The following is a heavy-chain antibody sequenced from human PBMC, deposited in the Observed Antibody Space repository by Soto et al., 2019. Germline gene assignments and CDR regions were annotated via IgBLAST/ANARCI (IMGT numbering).Heavy chain of an antibody. V-gene: IGHV3-23*01. CDR1: GFSFGYSA. D-gene: IGHD4-4*01. CDR3: AKRRPQYFDG. Sequence: EVQLLESGGGFIQPGGSLRLTCAASGFSFGYSAMSWVRQAPGKGLEWVSLITGGGFDTYTAASVKGRFTVSRDNSKNILYLHMNSLRADDTAVYYCAKRRPQYFDGWGQGTLVTVSP. J-gene: IGHJ4*02. CDR2: ITGGGFDT.